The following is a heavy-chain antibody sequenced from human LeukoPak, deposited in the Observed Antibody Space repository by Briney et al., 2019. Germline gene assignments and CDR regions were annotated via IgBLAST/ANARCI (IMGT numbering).Heavy chain of an antibody. J-gene: IGHJ6*04. D-gene: IGHD4-17*01. Sequence: GGSVRLSCAPSGFTVSSRYMSWVRQAPGKGLEWVSVIYIDGSTYYTDSVKGRFTISRDNFKNTLYLQMNSLRAEDTAVYYCATVRGDYARGMNGMDVWGKGTTVTVSS. V-gene: IGHV3-53*01. CDR1: GFTVSSRY. CDR3: ATVRGDYARGMNGMDV. CDR2: IYIDGST.